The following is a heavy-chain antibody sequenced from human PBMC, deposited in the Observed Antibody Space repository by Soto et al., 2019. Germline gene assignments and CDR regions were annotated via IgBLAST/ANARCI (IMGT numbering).Heavy chain of an antibody. CDR3: ARGPEDSDVPRWDY. CDR1: GYNFNQYY. Sequence: QVQLMQSGAEVRKPGASVRLSCETSGYNFNQYYIHWVRQAPGQGLEWMGIINLRGGTTEYAHKFRGRVTVTGDTYTKTAYMELRSLRSEDTAMYFCARGPEDSDVPRWDYWGQVTLVTVSS. D-gene: IGHD1-26*01. V-gene: IGHV1-46*02. CDR2: INLRGGTT. J-gene: IGHJ4*02.